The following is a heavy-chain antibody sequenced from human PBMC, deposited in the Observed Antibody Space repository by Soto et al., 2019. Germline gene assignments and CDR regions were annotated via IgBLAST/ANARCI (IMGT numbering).Heavy chain of an antibody. Sequence: QVQLVQSGAEVKNPGASVKVSCKASGYPFTTYGISWVRQAPGQGLEWMGWLSTYNGNRNYAQKFQGRVTMTTDTSTSTAFTEPRSIRSDDTAVYYCARDQILTGMDVWGQGTTVTVSS. CDR3: ARDQILTGMDV. D-gene: IGHD2-15*01. CDR1: GYPFTTYG. J-gene: IGHJ6*02. V-gene: IGHV1-18*04. CDR2: LSTYNGNR.